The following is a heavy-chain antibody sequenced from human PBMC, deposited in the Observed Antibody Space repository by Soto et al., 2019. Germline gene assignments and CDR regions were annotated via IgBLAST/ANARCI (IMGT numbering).Heavy chain of an antibody. D-gene: IGHD3-22*01. J-gene: IGHJ4*02. CDR3: ARIGWYYDSSGYYLFDY. CDR2: IFSNDEK. V-gene: IGHV2-26*01. CDR1: GFSLSNARMG. Sequence: SGPTLVNPTETLTLTCTVSGFSLSNARMGVSWIRQPPGKALEWLAHIFSNDEKSYSTSLKSRLTISKDTSKSQVVLTMTNMDPVDTATYYCARIGWYYDSSGYYLFDYWGQGTLVTVSS.